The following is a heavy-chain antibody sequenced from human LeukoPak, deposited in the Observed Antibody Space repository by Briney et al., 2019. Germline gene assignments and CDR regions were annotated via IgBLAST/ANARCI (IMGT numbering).Heavy chain of an antibody. CDR1: GDAISSNTKA. J-gene: IGHJ3*02. D-gene: IGHD1-26*01. CDR2: TYYRSKRYN. Sequence: SRTLSLTCAISGDAISSNTKAWNWIRQSPSRGLEWLGRTYYRSKRYNDYAVSVKSRISVNPDTSKNQFSLQLNSVTPEDTAVYYCARNGGRYLSAFHRWGQARNVAVSS. V-gene: IGHV6-1*01. CDR3: ARNGGRYLSAFHR.